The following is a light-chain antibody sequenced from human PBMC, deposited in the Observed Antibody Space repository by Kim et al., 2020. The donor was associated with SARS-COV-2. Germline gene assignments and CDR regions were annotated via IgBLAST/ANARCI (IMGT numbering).Light chain of an antibody. CDR1: SSNIGNNY. CDR2: DND. Sequence: QSVLTQPPSVSAAPGQKVTISCSGRSSNIGNNYVSWYQQLPGTAPKLLIHDNDRRPSGIPDRISGSKSGTSATLGITGLQTGDEADYYFGTWDSSLSAVVFGGGTKLTVL. V-gene: IGLV1-51*01. CDR3: GTWDSSLSAVV. J-gene: IGLJ2*01.